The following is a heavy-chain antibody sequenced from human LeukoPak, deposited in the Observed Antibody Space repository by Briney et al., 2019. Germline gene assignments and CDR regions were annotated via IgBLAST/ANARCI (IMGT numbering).Heavy chain of an antibody. V-gene: IGHV3-53*01. D-gene: IGHD5-24*01. Sequence: GGSLRLSCAASGFTVSSNYMSWVRQAPGKELEWVSVIYSGGSTYYADSVKGRFTISRDNSKNTLYPQMNSLRAEDTAVYYCARGGDGYNLLFDYWGQGTLVTVSS. CDR3: ARGGDGYNLLFDY. J-gene: IGHJ4*02. CDR2: IYSGGST. CDR1: GFTVSSNY.